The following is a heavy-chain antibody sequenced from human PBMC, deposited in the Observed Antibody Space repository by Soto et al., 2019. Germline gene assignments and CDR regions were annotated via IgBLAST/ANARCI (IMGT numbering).Heavy chain of an antibody. D-gene: IGHD3-3*01. V-gene: IGHV1-18*01. CDR2: ISAYNGNT. CDR1: GYTFTSYG. CDR3: ARTYGMEWLLLDYYYYGMDV. Sequence: QVQLVQSGAEVKKPGASVKVSCKASGYTFTSYGISWVLQAPGQGLEWMGWISAYNGNTNYAQKLQGRVTMTTDTSTSTAYMEPRSLRSDDTAVYYCARTYGMEWLLLDYYYYGMDVWGQGTTVTVSS. J-gene: IGHJ6*02.